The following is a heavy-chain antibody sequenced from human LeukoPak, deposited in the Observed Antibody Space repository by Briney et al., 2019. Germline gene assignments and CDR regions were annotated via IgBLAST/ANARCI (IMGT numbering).Heavy chain of an antibody. CDR3: AREVSGAFDY. V-gene: IGHV1-18*01. Sequence: ASVKVPCKASGYTFSTYGFSWVRQAPGQGLEWMGWISAYNGNTNYAQKLQGRVTMTTDTSTSTAYMELRSLRSDDTAVYYCAREVSGAFDYWGQGTLVTVSS. D-gene: IGHD6-19*01. CDR1: GYTFSTYG. CDR2: ISAYNGNT. J-gene: IGHJ4*02.